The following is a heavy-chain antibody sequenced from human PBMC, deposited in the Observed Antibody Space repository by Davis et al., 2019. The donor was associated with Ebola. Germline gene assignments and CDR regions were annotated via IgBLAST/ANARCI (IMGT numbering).Heavy chain of an antibody. V-gene: IGHV3-30*02. CDR1: GFTFSNFG. D-gene: IGHD1-14*01. CDR3: ARATGLDY. Sequence: GGSLRLSCAVSGFTFSNFGMHWVRQAPGKGLEWVAFIRFDARDSYYIDSVQDRFTISRDNSKNTMYLQMNSLRAEDTAVYYCARATGLDYWGQGTLVTVSS. J-gene: IGHJ4*02. CDR2: IRFDARDS.